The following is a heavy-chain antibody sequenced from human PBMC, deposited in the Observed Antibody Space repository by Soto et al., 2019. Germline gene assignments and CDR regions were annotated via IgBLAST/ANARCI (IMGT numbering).Heavy chain of an antibody. CDR2: FRGSGDDGTT. Sequence: GWSLRLSCAASGFTFSSYSMSLVRQAPGKGLEWVSGFRGSGDDGTTYYADSVKGRFTISRDNSKNMLFLQMNSLRAEDTAIYYCAKKVNSGSGSQYFDYWGQGTLVTVSS. D-gene: IGHD3-10*01. CDR1: GFTFSSYS. J-gene: IGHJ4*02. V-gene: IGHV3-23*01. CDR3: AKKVNSGSGSQYFDY.